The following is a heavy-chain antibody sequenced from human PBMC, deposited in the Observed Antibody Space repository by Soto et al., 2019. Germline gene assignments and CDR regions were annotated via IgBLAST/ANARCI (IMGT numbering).Heavy chain of an antibody. CDR3: ARDSGNPRNWAYFFDY. CDR1: GCTFSDFG. D-gene: IGHD1-1*01. V-gene: IGHV1-18*01. J-gene: IGHJ4*02. CDR2: ISAYNSNA. Sequence: GASVKVPCKGCGCTFSDFGGSCVREAPGQGHERMGWISAYNSNANYAQKVQGRVTMTTDTAPNTAYMEVRNLTSDDTAVYYCARDSGNPRNWAYFFDYGGQGSLVTVSS.